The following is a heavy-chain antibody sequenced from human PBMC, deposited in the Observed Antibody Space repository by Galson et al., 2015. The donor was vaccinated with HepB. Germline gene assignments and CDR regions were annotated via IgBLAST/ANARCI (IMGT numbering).Heavy chain of an antibody. J-gene: IGHJ4*02. CDR1: GGTFSSYA. V-gene: IGHV1-69*06. Sequence: SVKVSCKASGGTFSSYAISWVRQAPGQGLEWMGGIIPIFGTANYAQKFQGRVTITADKSTSTAYMELSSLRSEDTAVYYCARAVSIAARERGGFDYWGQGTLVTVSS. CDR3: ARAVSIAARERGGFDY. CDR2: IIPIFGTA. D-gene: IGHD6-6*01.